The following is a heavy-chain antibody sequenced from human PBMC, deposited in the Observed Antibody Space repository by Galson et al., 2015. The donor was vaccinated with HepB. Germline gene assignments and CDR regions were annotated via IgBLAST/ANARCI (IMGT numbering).Heavy chain of an antibody. CDR1: GFTFSNYW. Sequence: SLRLSCAASGFTFSNYWMHWVRQAPGKGLVWVSRIKSDGETADYADSVKGRFTISSDNAKNTLSLQMESLRAEDTALYYCVRTITPAPIPLFDCWGQGTLVTVSS. D-gene: IGHD3-10*01. CDR3: VRTITPAPIPLFDC. CDR2: IKSDGETA. V-gene: IGHV3-74*01. J-gene: IGHJ4*02.